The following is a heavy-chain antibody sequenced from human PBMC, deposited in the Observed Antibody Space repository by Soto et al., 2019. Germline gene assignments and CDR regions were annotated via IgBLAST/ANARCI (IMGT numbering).Heavy chain of an antibody. CDR3: ASSNLAIAVAGSPFDY. CDR1: GGSISSYY. V-gene: IGHV4-4*07. J-gene: IGHJ4*02. D-gene: IGHD6-19*01. CDR2: IYTSGST. Sequence: TSETLSLTCTVSGGSISSYYWSWIRQPAGKGLEWIGRIYTSGSTNYNPSLKSRVTMSVDTSKNQFSLKLSSVTAADTAVYYCASSNLAIAVAGSPFDYWGQGTLVTVSS.